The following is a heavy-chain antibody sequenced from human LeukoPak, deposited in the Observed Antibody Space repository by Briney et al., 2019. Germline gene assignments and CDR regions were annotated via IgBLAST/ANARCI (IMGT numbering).Heavy chain of an antibody. Sequence: KTSETLSLTCTVSGGSISSGSYYWSWIRQPAGKGLEWIGRIYTSGSTNYNPSLKSRVTISVDTSKNQFSLKLSSVTAADTAVYYCVRELATMLYYFDYWGQGTLVTISS. D-gene: IGHD5-24*01. CDR3: VRELATMLYYFDY. J-gene: IGHJ4*02. CDR1: GGSISSGSYY. CDR2: IYTSGST. V-gene: IGHV4-61*02.